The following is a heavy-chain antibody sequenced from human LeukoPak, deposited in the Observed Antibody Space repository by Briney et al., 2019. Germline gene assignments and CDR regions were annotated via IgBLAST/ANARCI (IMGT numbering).Heavy chain of an antibody. D-gene: IGHD2-2*02. CDR2: IYYSGST. V-gene: IGHV4-39*07. Sequence: SETLSLTCTVSGGSISSSSYYWGWIRQPPGKGLEWIGSIYYSGSTNYNPSLKSRVTISVDTSKNQFSLKLSSVTAADTAVYYCARLTKVPAAISYYYYMDVWGKGTTVTVSS. CDR1: GGSISSSSYY. J-gene: IGHJ6*03. CDR3: ARLTKVPAAISYYYYMDV.